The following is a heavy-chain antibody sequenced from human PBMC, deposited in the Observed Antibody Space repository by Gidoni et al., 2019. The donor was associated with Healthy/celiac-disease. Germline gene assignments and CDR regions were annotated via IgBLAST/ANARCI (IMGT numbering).Heavy chain of an antibody. CDR3: ARDLVDCSSTSCYEVP. CDR1: GGSISSYY. V-gene: IGHV4-59*01. D-gene: IGHD2-2*01. J-gene: IGHJ5*02. Sequence: QVQLQESGPGLVKPSETLSLTCTVSGGSISSYYWSWIRQPPGKGLEWIGYISYSGSTNYNPSLKSRVTISVDTSKNQFSLKLSSVTAADTAVYYCARDLVDCSSTSCYEVPWGQGTLVTVSS. CDR2: ISYSGST.